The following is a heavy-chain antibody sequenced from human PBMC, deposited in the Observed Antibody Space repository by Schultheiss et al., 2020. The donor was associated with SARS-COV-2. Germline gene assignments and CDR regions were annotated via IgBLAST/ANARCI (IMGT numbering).Heavy chain of an antibody. V-gene: IGHV3-7*03. D-gene: IGHD5-18*01. Sequence: GGSLRLSCAASGFTFSSYAMHWVRQAPGKGLEWVANIKQDGSEKYYVDSVKGRFTISRDNARNSLYLQMNSLSAEDAAVYYCGQRRYSFAYGFWGQGTLVTVSS. J-gene: IGHJ4*02. CDR1: GFTFSSYA. CDR3: GQRRYSFAYGF. CDR2: IKQDGSEK.